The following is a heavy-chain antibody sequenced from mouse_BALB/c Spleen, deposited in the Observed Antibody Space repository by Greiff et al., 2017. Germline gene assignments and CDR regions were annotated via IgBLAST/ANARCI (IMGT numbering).Heavy chain of an antibody. V-gene: IGHV3-2*02. CDR1: GYSITSDYA. Sequence: QSGPGLVKPSQSLSLTCTVTGYSITSDYAWNWIRQFPGNKLEWMGYISYSGSTSYNPSLKSRISITRDTSKNQFFLQLNSVTTEDTATYYCARWTERYYFDYWGQGTTLTVSS. CDR2: ISYSGST. CDR3: ARWTERYYFDY. J-gene: IGHJ2*01.